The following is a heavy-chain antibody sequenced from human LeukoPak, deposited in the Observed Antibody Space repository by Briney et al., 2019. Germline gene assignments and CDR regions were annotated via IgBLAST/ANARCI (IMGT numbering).Heavy chain of an antibody. Sequence: PSGTLSLTCAVSGGSISSSNWWSWVRQPPGKGLEWIGEIYRSGSTNYNPSLKSRVTISVDTSKNQFSLKLSSVTAADTAVYYCARDPDYCSSTSCSYYFDYWGQGTLVTVSS. CDR2: IYRSGST. CDR1: GGSISSSNW. CDR3: ARDPDYCSSTSCSYYFDY. D-gene: IGHD2-2*01. J-gene: IGHJ4*02. V-gene: IGHV4-4*02.